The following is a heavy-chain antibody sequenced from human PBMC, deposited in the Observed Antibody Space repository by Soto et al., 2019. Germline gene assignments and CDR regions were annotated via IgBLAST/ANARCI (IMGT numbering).Heavy chain of an antibody. CDR2: ISSSSSYI. CDR3: ARGPIRLSKIYCSGGSCSDPQTKNRVEYFQH. D-gene: IGHD2-15*01. CDR1: GFTFSSYS. J-gene: IGHJ1*01. Sequence: PGGSLRLSCAASGFTFSSYSMNWVRQAPGKGLEWVSSISSSSSYIYYADTVKGRFTISRDNAKNSLYLKMNILRAEDTVVYYCARGPIRLSKIYCSGGSCSDPQTKNRVEYFQHWGQGTLVTVSS. V-gene: IGHV3-21*01.